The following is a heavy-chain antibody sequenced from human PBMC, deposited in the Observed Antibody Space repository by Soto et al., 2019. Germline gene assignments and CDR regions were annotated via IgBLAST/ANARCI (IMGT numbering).Heavy chain of an antibody. J-gene: IGHJ4*02. CDR3: ARGDGYKLGYFDY. D-gene: IGHD5-12*01. CDR2: IYYSVST. CDR1: GGSISSYY. V-gene: IGHV4-59*01. Sequence: SSETLSLTCTVSGGSISSYYWSWIRQPPGQGLERIGYIYYSVSTNYNPSLKSRVTISVDTSKNQFSLKLSSVTAADTAVYYCARGDGYKLGYFDYWGLGTLVTVSS.